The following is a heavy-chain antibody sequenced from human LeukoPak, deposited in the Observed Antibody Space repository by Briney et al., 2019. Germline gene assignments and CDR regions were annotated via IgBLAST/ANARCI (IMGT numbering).Heavy chain of an antibody. V-gene: IGHV1-18*01. D-gene: IGHD2-15*01. CDR1: GYTLNNHA. Sequence: GASVKVSCKASGYTLNNHAISWVRQAPGQGLEWVGWISGWISGYGGNTVYAPKFQGRVTLTTDTSTSTAYMELRSLTPDDTAVYYCARDSAAWSLDYWGQGTLVTVSS. CDR3: ARDSAAWSLDY. J-gene: IGHJ4*02. CDR2: ISGWISGYGGNT.